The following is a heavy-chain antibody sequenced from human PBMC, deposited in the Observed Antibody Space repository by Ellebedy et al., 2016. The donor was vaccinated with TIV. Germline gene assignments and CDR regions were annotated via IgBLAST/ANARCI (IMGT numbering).Heavy chain of an antibody. J-gene: IGHJ4*02. CDR3: TSPAVGHTTGCCRYYFDY. CDR2: IYSDAAT. CDR1: GFTVSSVY. D-gene: IGHD1-1*01. Sequence: GESPKISCAASGFTVSSVYVSWVRQAPGKGLEWLSVIYSDAATYYADSVKGRFTVSRDNSRNTVLLQMNSLRAEDTAVYDCTSPAVGHTTGCCRYYFDYWGLGTVVAVSS. V-gene: IGHV3-53*01.